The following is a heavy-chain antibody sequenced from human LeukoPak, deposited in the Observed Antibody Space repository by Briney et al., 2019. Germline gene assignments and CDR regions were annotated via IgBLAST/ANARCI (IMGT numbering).Heavy chain of an antibody. V-gene: IGHV1-69*13. J-gene: IGHJ5*02. CDR2: IIPIFGTA. D-gene: IGHD4-17*01. CDR1: GGTFAIYA. Sequence: GASVTVSFTSSGGTFAIYAISWVRQAPGQGLEWMGGIIPIFGTANYARKFQGRVTITADESTSTAYMELSSLRSEDTAVYYCALRPGDYGDYETWFDPWGQGTLVTVSS. CDR3: ALRPGDYGDYETWFDP.